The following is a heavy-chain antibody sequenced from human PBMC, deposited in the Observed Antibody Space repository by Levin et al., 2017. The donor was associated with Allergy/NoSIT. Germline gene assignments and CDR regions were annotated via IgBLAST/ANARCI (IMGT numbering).Heavy chain of an antibody. CDR2: ISWNSGSI. CDR3: AKVDDGVISRGYYFDY. J-gene: IGHJ4*02. Sequence: GGSLRLSCAASGFTFDDYAMHWVRQAPGKGLEWVSGISWNSGSIGYADSVKGRFTISRDNAKNSLYLQMNSLRAEDTALYYCAKVDDGVISRGYYFDYWGQGTLVTVSS. CDR1: GFTFDDYA. V-gene: IGHV3-9*01. D-gene: IGHD2-8*01.